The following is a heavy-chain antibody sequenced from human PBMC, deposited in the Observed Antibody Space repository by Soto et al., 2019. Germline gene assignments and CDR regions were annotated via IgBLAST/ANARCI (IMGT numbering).Heavy chain of an antibody. CDR2: MNPNSGNT. J-gene: IGHJ6*02. V-gene: IGHV1-8*01. D-gene: IGHD6-13*01. Sequence: QVQLVQSGAEVKKPGASVKVSCKASGYTFTSYDINWVRQATGQGLEWMGWMNPNSGNTGYAQKSQGRVTMTRNTSISTAYMELSSLRSEDTAVYYCARRGYSSSWYYYYSYGMDVWGQGTTVTVSS. CDR1: GYTFTSYD. CDR3: ARRGYSSSWYYYYSYGMDV.